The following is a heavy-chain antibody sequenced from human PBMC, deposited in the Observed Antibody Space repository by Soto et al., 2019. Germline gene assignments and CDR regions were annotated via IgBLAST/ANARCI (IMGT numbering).Heavy chain of an antibody. Sequence: EVQLLESGGDLVQPGGSLRLSCAAAGFMFSSYCMSWVRQAPGKGLQWVATIHPSGGSTHYAESVRGRFTISRDNSRDTLYLQMNRLRAEDTAVYYCAKDPSTGPPDCWGQGALVTVSS. CDR1: GFMFSSYC. CDR3: AKDPSTGPPDC. J-gene: IGHJ4*02. CDR2: IHPSGGST. D-gene: IGHD3-9*01. V-gene: IGHV3-23*01.